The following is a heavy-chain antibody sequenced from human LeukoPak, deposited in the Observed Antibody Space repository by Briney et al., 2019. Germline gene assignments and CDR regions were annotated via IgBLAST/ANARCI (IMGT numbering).Heavy chain of an antibody. D-gene: IGHD6-19*01. CDR3: ARSDKSVASAFDV. CDR1: HYTFDNYP. J-gene: IGHJ3*01. CDR2: ISAKNGNT. Sequence: ASVKVSCKASHYTFDNYPISWVRQAPGQGLECMGWISAKNGNTNYAQKVQGRITLTTDIRTNTAYMELRSLGSDDTAVYYCARSDKSVASAFDVWGQGTMVTVSS. V-gene: IGHV1-18*04.